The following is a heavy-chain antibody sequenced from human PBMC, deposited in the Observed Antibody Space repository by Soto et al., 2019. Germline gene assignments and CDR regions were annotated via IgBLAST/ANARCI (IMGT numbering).Heavy chain of an antibody. CDR1: GASLSDNY. CDR2: IKHSGST. V-gene: IGHV4-34*01. Sequence: XASLSLTCAVYGASLSDNYCNGLRQPPGKGLEWIGEIKHSGSTNYNPSLKSRVTISVDTSKNQFSLKLSSVTAADTAVYYCARWSGHSYGYKAAYYYYYGMDVWAQGTTVTVSS. CDR3: ARWSGHSYGYKAAYYYYYGMDV. D-gene: IGHD5-18*01. J-gene: IGHJ6*02.